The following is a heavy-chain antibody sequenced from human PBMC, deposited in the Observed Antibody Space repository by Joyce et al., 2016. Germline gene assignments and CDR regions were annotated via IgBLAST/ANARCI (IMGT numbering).Heavy chain of an antibody. CDR3: ARDPCSTHNCYVNF. Sequence: EMQLVESGGGLVKPGGSLRLSCVASGFTFSNYNMNWVRQAPGKGMEWVSSINSVSGNIFYPDSVKGRFTISRDNAKNSLYLQMDNVRVEDTAVYYCARDPCSTHNCYVNFWGQGTPVTVSS. D-gene: IGHD2/OR15-2a*01. V-gene: IGHV3-21*06. CDR1: GFTFSNYN. J-gene: IGHJ4*02. CDR2: INSVSGNI.